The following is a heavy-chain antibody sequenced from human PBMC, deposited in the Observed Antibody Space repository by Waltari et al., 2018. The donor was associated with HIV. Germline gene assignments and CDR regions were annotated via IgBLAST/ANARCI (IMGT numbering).Heavy chain of an antibody. CDR2: IYYSGST. CDR3: AKYTSGLPPLDAFDI. J-gene: IGHJ3*02. CDR1: GGSISSSSYY. V-gene: IGHV4-39*07. D-gene: IGHD6-19*01. Sequence: QLQLQESGPGLVKPSETLSLTCTVSGGSISSSSYYWGWIRQPPGKGLEWIGSIYYSGSTYYNPSLKSRVTISVDTSKNQFSLKLSSVTAADTAVYYCAKYTSGLPPLDAFDIWGQGTMVTVSS.